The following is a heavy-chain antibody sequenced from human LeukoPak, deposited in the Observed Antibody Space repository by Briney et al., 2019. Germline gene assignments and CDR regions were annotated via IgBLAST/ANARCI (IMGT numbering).Heavy chain of an antibody. V-gene: IGHV3-30-3*01. CDR1: GFTFSSYA. CDR2: ISYDGSNK. D-gene: IGHD6-19*01. J-gene: IGHJ4*02. Sequence: GGSLRLSCAASGFTFSSYAMHWVRQAPGKGLEWVAVISYDGSNKYYADSVKGRFTISRDNSKNTLYLQMNSLRAEDTAVYYCAREYSSGWYFDYWGQGTLVTVSP. CDR3: AREYSSGWYFDY.